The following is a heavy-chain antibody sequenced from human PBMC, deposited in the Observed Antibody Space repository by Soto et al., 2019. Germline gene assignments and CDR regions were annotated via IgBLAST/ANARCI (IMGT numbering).Heavy chain of an antibody. V-gene: IGHV3-23*01. J-gene: IGHJ6*02. Sequence: EVQLLESGGGLVQPGGSLRLSCAASGFTFSSYAMSWVRQAPGKGLEWVSAIRGSGGSTYYADSVKGRFTISRDNSKNTLYLQMNSLRAEDTAVYYCAKDEPLCGDYGEDYYYSMDVWGQGTTVTVSS. CDR1: GFTFSSYA. CDR2: IRGSGGST. D-gene: IGHD4-17*01. CDR3: AKDEPLCGDYGEDYYYSMDV.